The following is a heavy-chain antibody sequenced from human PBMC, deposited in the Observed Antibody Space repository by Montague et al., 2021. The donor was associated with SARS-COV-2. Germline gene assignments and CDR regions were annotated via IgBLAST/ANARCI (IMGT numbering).Heavy chain of an antibody. CDR2: IYTSGST. Sequence: TLSLTCTASGGSISSGSYYWSWIRQPAGKGLEWIGRIYTSGSTNYNPSLKSRVTISVDTSKNQFSLKLSSVTAADTAVYYCARVGVGTMVRGVIPAYYYGMDVWGQGTTVTVSS. V-gene: IGHV4-61*02. CDR1: GGSISSGSYY. D-gene: IGHD3-10*01. CDR3: ARVGVGTMVRGVIPAYYYGMDV. J-gene: IGHJ6*02.